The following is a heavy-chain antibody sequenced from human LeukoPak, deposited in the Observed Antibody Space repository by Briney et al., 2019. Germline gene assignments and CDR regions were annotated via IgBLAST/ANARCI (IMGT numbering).Heavy chain of an antibody. CDR1: GGSISSSSYY. Sequence: SETLSLTCTVSGGSISSSSYYWGWIRQPPGKGLEWIGSIYYSGSTYYNPSLKSRVTISVDTSENQFSLKLSSVTAADTAVYYCARGPRDSSGYFYWGQGTLVTVSS. J-gene: IGHJ4*02. CDR3: ARGPRDSSGYFY. V-gene: IGHV4-39*01. D-gene: IGHD3-22*01. CDR2: IYYSGST.